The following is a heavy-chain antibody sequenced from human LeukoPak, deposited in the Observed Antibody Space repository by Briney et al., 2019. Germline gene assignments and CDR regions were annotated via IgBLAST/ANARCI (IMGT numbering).Heavy chain of an antibody. J-gene: IGHJ4*02. D-gene: IGHD3-10*01. CDR1: GFTFGDYG. V-gene: IGHV3-30*03. CDR3: ARDVWFGEYKTFDY. CDR2: ISNDARNT. Sequence: GRSLRLSCAASGFTFGDYGMQWVRQAPGKGLEWGSFISNDARNTIYGDSVRGRFTISRDNSKNTLYLQMNSLRAEDTAVYYCARDVWFGEYKTFDYWGQGTLVTVFS.